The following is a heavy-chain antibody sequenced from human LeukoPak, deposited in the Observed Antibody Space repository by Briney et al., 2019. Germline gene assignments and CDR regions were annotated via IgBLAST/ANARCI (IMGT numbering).Heavy chain of an antibody. CDR1: GFTFSSYA. D-gene: IGHD1-26*01. CDR2: ISNIGGGT. Sequence: GGSLRLSCAASGFTFSSYAMSWVRQAPGKGLEWVSGISNIGGGTYYADSVKGRFTISRDNSKNTLNLQMNSLRAEDTAVYYCAKERIVGAIGYFDYWGQGTLVTVPS. CDR3: AKERIVGAIGYFDY. J-gene: IGHJ4*02. V-gene: IGHV3-23*01.